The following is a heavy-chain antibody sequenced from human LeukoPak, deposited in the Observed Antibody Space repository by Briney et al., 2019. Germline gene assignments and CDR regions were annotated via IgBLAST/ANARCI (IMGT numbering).Heavy chain of an antibody. CDR1: GFTLSAYY. CDR3: ARGVGAIHYYYYGMDV. V-gene: IGHV3-11*01. D-gene: IGHD1-26*01. J-gene: IGHJ6*02. CDR2: ISSSGSTI. Sequence: GGSLRLSCAASGFTLSAYYMTWSAQAPGKGLEWGSYISSSGSTIYYADSVEGRFTISRDNAENSLYLQMNSLRAEDTAVYCCARGVGAIHYYYYGMDVWGQGTTVTVSS.